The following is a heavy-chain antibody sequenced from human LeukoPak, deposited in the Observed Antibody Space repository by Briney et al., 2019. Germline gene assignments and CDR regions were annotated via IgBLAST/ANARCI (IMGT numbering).Heavy chain of an antibody. CDR3: ARHLAVRTAPFDY. V-gene: IGHV4-59*08. CDR2: IYYSGST. CDR1: GGPISSYF. Sequence: AETLSLTCTVSGGPISSYFWSWIRQPPGKGLEWIGYIYYSGSTNYSPSLQSRVTISVDTSKNQFSLTLRSVTAADTVVYYCARHLAVRTAPFDYWGQGTLVIVSP. D-gene: IGHD2-21*02. J-gene: IGHJ4*02.